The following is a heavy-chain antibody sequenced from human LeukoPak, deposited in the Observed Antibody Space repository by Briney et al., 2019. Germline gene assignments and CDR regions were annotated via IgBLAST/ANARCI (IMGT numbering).Heavy chain of an antibody. V-gene: IGHV3-23*01. CDR2: ISGSGGTI. D-gene: IGHD3-10*01. CDR3: TKVGPRSYFDN. CDR1: GFTSSTNA. J-gene: IGHJ4*02. Sequence: GGSLRLSCAASGFTSSTNAMRWVRQAPGKGLEWVSAISGSGGTIYYADSVKGRFTISRDNSKNTVYLQMNGLRAEDTAVYYCTKVGPRSYFDNWGQGTLVTVSS.